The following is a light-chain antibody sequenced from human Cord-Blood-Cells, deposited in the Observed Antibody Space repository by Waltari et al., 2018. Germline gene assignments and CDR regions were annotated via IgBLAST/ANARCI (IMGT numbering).Light chain of an antibody. CDR2: DKN. CDR3: GTWDSSLSAGV. J-gene: IGLJ2*01. V-gene: IGLV1-51*01. Sequence: QPVLTQPPTVSAAPGQKVTISCSGRSSNTGINYVHWYQQLPGTAPKLLIYDKNKRPSGIPDRFSGSKSGTSATLGITGLQTGDEADYYCGTWDSSLSAGVFGRGTKLTVL. CDR1: SSNTGINY.